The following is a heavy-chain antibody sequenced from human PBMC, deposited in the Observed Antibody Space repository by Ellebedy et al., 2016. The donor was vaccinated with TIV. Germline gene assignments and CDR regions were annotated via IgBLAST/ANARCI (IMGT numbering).Heavy chain of an antibody. CDR2: IYYSGST. J-gene: IGHJ2*01. CDR3: ARDRSSGWQLLSRYFDL. D-gene: IGHD6-19*01. Sequence: SETLSLTCAVYGGSFSGYYWSWIRQPPGKGLEWIGYIYYSGSTNYNPSLKSRVTISVDTSKNQFSLKLSSVTAADTAVYYCARDRSSGWQLLSRYFDLWGRGTLVTVSS. CDR1: GGSFSGYY. V-gene: IGHV4-59*01.